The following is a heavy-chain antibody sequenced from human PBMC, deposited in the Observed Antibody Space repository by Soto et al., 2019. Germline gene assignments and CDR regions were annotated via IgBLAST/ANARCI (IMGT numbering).Heavy chain of an antibody. CDR2: IYHSGST. J-gene: IGHJ4*02. CDR1: GGSISSGGYS. CDR3: ARFNDRQYYFDY. Sequence: SETLPLTCAVSGGSISSGGYSWSWIRQPPGKGLEWIGYIYHSGSTYYNPSLKSRVTISVDRSKNQFSLKLSSVTAADTAVYYCARFNDRQYYFDYWGQGTLVTVSS. D-gene: IGHD3-22*01. V-gene: IGHV4-30-2*01.